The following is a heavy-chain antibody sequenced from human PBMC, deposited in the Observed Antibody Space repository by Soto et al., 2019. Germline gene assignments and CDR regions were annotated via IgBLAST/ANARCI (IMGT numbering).Heavy chain of an antibody. V-gene: IGHV3-9*01. J-gene: IGHJ6*03. CDR1: GFSFDDYA. Sequence: EVQLVESGGGLVQADRSLRLSCAASGFSFDDYAMHWVRQAPGRGLEWVSGISWNSGNLDYAESVKGRFTISRDNAKNSLYLQMNSLRPEDTALYFCAKDKSTGEYSYYRYMDVWGKGTTVTVSS. D-gene: IGHD4-17*01. CDR2: ISWNSGNL. CDR3: AKDKSTGEYSYYRYMDV.